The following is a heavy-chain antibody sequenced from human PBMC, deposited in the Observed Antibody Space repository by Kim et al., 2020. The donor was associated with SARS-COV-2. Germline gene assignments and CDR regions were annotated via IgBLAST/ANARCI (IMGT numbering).Heavy chain of an antibody. CDR3: ARGRLLYAD. CDR2: IYYSGST. V-gene: IGHV4-59*13. J-gene: IGHJ4*02. CDR1: GGSISSYY. D-gene: IGHD2-15*01. Sequence: SETLSLTCTVSGGSISSYYWSWIRQPPGKGLEWIGYIYYSGSTNYNPSIKSRVTISVDTSKNQFSLKLSFVTAADTAVYYCARGRLLYADWCQGTLVTVSS.